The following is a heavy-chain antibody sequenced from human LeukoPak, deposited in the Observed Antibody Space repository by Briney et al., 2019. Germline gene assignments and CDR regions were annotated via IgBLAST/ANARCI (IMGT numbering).Heavy chain of an antibody. CDR3: ARESDFWSGYYNGMDV. CDR1: GFTFSNFY. Sequence: PGGSLRLSCAASGFTFSNFYMAWVRQAPGKGLEWVSSISSSSSYIYYADSVKGRFTISRDNAKNSLYLQMNSLRAEDTAVYYCARESDFWSGYYNGMDVWGQGTTVTVSS. D-gene: IGHD3-3*01. CDR2: ISSSSSYI. V-gene: IGHV3-21*01. J-gene: IGHJ6*02.